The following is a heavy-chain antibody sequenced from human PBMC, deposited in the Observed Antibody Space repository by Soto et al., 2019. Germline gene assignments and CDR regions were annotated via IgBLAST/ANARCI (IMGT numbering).Heavy chain of an antibody. D-gene: IGHD1-1*01. CDR1: GFSFSSYG. V-gene: IGHV3-30*18. Sequence: QVQLVESGGGVVQPGRSLRLSCAASGFSFSSYGMHWVRQAPGTGLEWVAMIAYDGTDEYYADSVKGRFAISRDNSKNAVYLQMNSLRAEDTAVDYCAEQESDWNDHFDYCGQGTLFTVSS. J-gene: IGHJ4*02. CDR3: AEQESDWNDHFDY. CDR2: IAYDGTDE.